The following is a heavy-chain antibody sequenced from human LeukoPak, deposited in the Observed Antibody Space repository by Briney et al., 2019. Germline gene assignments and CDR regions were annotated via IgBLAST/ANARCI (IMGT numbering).Heavy chain of an antibody. D-gene: IGHD2-15*01. V-gene: IGHV4-34*01. Sequence: SETLPLTCAVYGGSFSGYYWSWIRQPPGKGLEWIGEINHSGSTNYNPSLKSRVTISVDTSKNQFSLKLSSVTAADTAVYYCARGPLYCSGGSCYSSPWWFDPWGQGTLVTVSS. CDR2: INHSGST. J-gene: IGHJ5*02. CDR3: ARGPLYCSGGSCYSSPWWFDP. CDR1: GGSFSGYY.